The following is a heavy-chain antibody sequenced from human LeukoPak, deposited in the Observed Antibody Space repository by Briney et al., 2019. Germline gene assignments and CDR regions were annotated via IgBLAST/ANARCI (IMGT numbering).Heavy chain of an antibody. CDR3: ARRPFDFWSGYYAFDI. V-gene: IGHV4-61*02. D-gene: IGHD3-3*01. CDR1: GGSISSGSYY. Sequence: SETLSLTCTGSGGSISSGSYYRGWIRQPAGKGLEWIALFYTSGSTNYNPSLKSRVTISVDTSKNQFSLKLSSVTAADTAVYYCARRPFDFWSGYYAFDIWGQGTMVTVSS. CDR2: FYTSGST. J-gene: IGHJ3*02.